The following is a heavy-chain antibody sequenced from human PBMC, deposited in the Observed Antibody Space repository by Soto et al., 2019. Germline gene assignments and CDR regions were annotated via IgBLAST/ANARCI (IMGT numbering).Heavy chain of an antibody. J-gene: IGHJ6*02. CDR2: ISGSGGST. D-gene: IGHD3-3*01. CDR1: GFTFSSYA. V-gene: IGHV3-23*01. Sequence: GGSLRLSCAASGFTFSSYAMSCVRQAPGKGLEKVSAISGSGGSTYYADSVKGRFTISRDNSKNTLYLQMNSLRAEDTAVYYCAKDSTDYDFWSGPLSYYYYGMDVWGQGTTVTVSS. CDR3: AKDSTDYDFWSGPLSYYYYGMDV.